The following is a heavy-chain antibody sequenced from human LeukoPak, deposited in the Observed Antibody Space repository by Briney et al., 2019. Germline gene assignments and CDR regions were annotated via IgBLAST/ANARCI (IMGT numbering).Heavy chain of an antibody. D-gene: IGHD6-13*01. CDR2: INHSGST. Sequence: SETLSLTCTVSGDSISSTNYYWGWIRQPPGKGLEWIGEINHSGSTNYNPSLKSRVTISVDTSKNQFSLKLSSVTAADTAVYYCARLGTEPFDYWGQGTLVTVSS. J-gene: IGHJ4*02. V-gene: IGHV4-39*07. CDR1: GDSISSTNYY. CDR3: ARLGTEPFDY.